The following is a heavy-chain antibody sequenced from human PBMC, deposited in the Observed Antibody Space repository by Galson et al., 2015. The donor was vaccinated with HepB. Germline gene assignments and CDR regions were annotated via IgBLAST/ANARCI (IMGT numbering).Heavy chain of an antibody. V-gene: IGHV3-30-3*01. J-gene: IGHJ4*02. CDR3: ARDRTAAAGLPDY. Sequence: SLRLSCAASGFTFSSYAMHWVRQAPGKGLEWVAVISYDGSNKYYAGSVKGRFTISRDNSKNTLYLQMNSLRAEDTAVYYCARDRTAAAGLPDYWGQGTLVTVSS. CDR1: GFTFSSYA. CDR2: ISYDGSNK. D-gene: IGHD6-13*01.